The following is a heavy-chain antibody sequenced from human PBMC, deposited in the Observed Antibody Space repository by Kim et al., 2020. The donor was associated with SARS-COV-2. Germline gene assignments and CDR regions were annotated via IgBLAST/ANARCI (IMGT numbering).Heavy chain of an antibody. J-gene: IGHJ4*02. D-gene: IGHD3-10*01. CDR2: IYSGGST. CDR3: ATGTEPGAFDY. V-gene: IGHV3-53*01. CDR1: GFTVSSNY. Sequence: GGSLRLSCAVSGFTVSSNYMTWVRRAPGKGLEWVSVIYSGGSTYYADSVKGRFTISRDNSKNTLYLQMNSLRAEDTAVYYCATGTEPGAFDYWGQGTLVTVSS.